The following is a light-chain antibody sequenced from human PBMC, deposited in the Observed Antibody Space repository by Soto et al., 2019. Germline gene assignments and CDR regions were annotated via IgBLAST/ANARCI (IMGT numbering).Light chain of an antibody. CDR2: GAS. V-gene: IGKV3-20*01. J-gene: IGKJ1*01. CDR1: QSVSSSY. CDR3: QQYGSSPWT. Sequence: EIVLTQSPGTLSLSPGERATLSCRASQSVSSSYLAWYQQNPGQAPRLLIYGASSRATGIPDRFSGSGSGTDFPLTISRLEPEDFAVYYCQQYGSSPWTFGQGTKVEIK.